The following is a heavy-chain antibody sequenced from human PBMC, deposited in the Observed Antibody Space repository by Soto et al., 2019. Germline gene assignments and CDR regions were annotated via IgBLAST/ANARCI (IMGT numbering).Heavy chain of an antibody. CDR2: IKRESDGGTT. CDR1: GFTLRTAW. V-gene: IGHV3-15*07. CDR3: ATEPYFYDSSGVDV. J-gene: IGHJ6*02. Sequence: EVQLVESVGGLVKPGGSLRLACAASGFTLRTAWMNWVRQAPGKGLEWVGRIKRESDGGTTDYGVSVRGRFTISRDESQNTLYLQMNSLGTEDTAVYYCATEPYFYDSSGVDVWGQGTTVTVSS.